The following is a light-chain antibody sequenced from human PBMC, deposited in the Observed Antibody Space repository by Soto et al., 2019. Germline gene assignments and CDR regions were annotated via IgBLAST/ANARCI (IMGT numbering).Light chain of an antibody. V-gene: IGKV1-5*03. CDR2: GAS. CDR3: HQHKTYCRT. Sequence: DIQMTQSPSTLSASVGDRVTITCRASENINTWLAWYQQKTGKAPKLLIYGASSLESGVPTRFSGSRSGTEFTLTISSLHPDDSAPYYGHQHKTYCRTYGQGTKVEIK. J-gene: IGKJ1*01. CDR1: ENINTW.